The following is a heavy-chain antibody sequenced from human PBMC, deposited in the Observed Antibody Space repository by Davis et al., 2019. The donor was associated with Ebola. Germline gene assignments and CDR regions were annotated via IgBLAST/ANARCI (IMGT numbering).Heavy chain of an antibody. Sequence: MPSETLSLTCTVSGGSISSSSYYWGWIRQPPGKGLEWIGSIYYSGSTYYNPSLKSRVTISVDTSKNQFSLKLSSVTAADTAVYYCARLQGAHYYDSSGYYGRAEYFQHWGQGTLVTVSS. CDR1: GGSISSSSYY. CDR3: ARLQGAHYYDSSGYYGRAEYFQH. V-gene: IGHV4-39*01. CDR2: IYYSGST. D-gene: IGHD3-22*01. J-gene: IGHJ1*01.